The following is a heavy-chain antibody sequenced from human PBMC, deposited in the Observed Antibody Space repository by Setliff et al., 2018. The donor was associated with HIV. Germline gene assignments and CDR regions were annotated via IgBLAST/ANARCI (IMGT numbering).Heavy chain of an antibody. D-gene: IGHD3-3*01. CDR3: ASWRVPRDAFDI. J-gene: IGHJ3*02. Sequence: PGGSLRLSCAASGFTFSGSWMHWVRQAPGEGLVWISRINSDGRSTIYADSVKGRFTISRDNAKNTLYLQLNSLRVEDTDVYFCASWRVPRDAFDIWGLGTRVTVSS. CDR2: INSDGRST. V-gene: IGHV3-74*01. CDR1: GFTFSGSW.